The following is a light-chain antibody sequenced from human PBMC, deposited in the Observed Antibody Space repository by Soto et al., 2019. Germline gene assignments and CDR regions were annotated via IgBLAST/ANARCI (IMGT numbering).Light chain of an antibody. V-gene: IGKV1-5*01. CDR3: QHFNSYPWT. CDR1: QSISSW. J-gene: IGKJ1*01. Sequence: DIQMTQSPSTLSASVGDRVTITCRASQSISSWLAWYQQKPGKAPKLLIYDGSSLESGVPSRFSGSGSGTEFTRTISSLQPDDFATYYCQHFNSYPWTFGQGTKVEIK. CDR2: DGS.